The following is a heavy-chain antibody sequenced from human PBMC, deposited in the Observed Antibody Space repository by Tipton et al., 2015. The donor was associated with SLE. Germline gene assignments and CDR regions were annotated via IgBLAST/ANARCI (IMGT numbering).Heavy chain of an antibody. Sequence: LRLSCTVSGGSISSGSYYWSWIRQTAGKGLEWIGYMSTSGSTNSKPSLKSRVTISVDTPKNQFSLKLSSVTAADTAVYYCARDSGSYSENYYGMDVWGQGTTVTVSS. CDR1: GGSISSGSYY. CDR2: MSTSGST. D-gene: IGHD1-26*01. J-gene: IGHJ6*02. V-gene: IGHV4-61*09. CDR3: ARDSGSYSENYYGMDV.